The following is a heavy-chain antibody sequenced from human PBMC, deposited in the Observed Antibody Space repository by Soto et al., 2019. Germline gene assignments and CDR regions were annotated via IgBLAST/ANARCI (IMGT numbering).Heavy chain of an antibody. V-gene: IGHV4-30-2*06. CDR3: ARVISSRDEYFDY. CDR2: IYHSGST. D-gene: IGHD2-2*01. CDR1: GGSINSGRSS. J-gene: IGHJ4*02. Sequence: SETLSLTCSVSGGSINSGRSSWNWIRQSPGKGLEWIAYIYHSGSTYYNPSLKSRVTMSVDKPKNQFSLNLTSVTAADTAVYYCARVISSRDEYFDYWGQGTVVTVSS.